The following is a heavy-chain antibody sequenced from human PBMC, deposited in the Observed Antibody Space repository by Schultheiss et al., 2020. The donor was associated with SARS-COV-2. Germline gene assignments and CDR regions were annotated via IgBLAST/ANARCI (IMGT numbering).Heavy chain of an antibody. J-gene: IGHJ6*02. CDR1: GYTFTGYY. CDR2: IVVGTGHT. Sequence: SVKVSCTASGYTFTGYYMHWVRQARGQRLEWIGWIVVGTGHTNYAQKFQERITITRDMSTTTAYMELSSLGSEDTAVYYCAATVESSSGYYGMDVWGQGTTVTVSS. CDR3: AATVESSSGYYGMDV. D-gene: IGHD6-6*01. V-gene: IGHV1-58*02.